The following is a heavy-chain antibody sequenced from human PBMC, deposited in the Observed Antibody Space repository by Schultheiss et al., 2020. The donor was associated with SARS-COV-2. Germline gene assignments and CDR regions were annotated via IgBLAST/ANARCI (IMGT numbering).Heavy chain of an antibody. CDR3: AKCRRDCSGGSCYYYYYGMDV. V-gene: IGHV3-23*01. J-gene: IGHJ6*02. CDR2: ISGSGGST. D-gene: IGHD2-15*01. Sequence: GGSLRLSWEEEGFTFSSYAMSWVRQAPGKGLEWVSTISGSGGSTYNADSVKGRFTISRDNSKNTLYLQMSSLRAEDTAVYYCAKCRRDCSGGSCYYYYYGMDVWGQGTTVTVSS. CDR1: GFTFSSYA.